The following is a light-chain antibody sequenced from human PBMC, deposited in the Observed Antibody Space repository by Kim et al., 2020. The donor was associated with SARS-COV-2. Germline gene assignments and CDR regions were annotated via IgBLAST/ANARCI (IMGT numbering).Light chain of an antibody. V-gene: IGKV3-15*01. CDR2: GAS. CDR3: QQYENWPPYT. CDR1: QSVNSN. Sequence: EIVMTQSPATLSVSPGERVTLSCTASQSVNSNLAWYQLRRGQSPTLLIFGASTRATGVPARFSGRGFGTEFSFTISSLQSEDFAIYFCQQYENWPPYTFGQGTKLEI. J-gene: IGKJ2*01.